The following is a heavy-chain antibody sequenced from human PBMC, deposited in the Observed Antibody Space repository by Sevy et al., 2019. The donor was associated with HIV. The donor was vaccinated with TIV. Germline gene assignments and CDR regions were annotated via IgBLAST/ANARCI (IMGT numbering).Heavy chain of an antibody. V-gene: IGHV4-39*01. CDR1: GGSISSSSYY. Sequence: SETLSLTCTVSGGSISSSSYYWGWIRQPPGKGLEWIGSNYYSGSTYYNPSLKSRVTISVDTSKNQFSLKLSTVTAADTAVYYSARLRAFYDFWSGYYIPTDYWGQGTLVTVSS. CDR2: NYYSGST. D-gene: IGHD3-3*01. J-gene: IGHJ4*02. CDR3: ARLRAFYDFWSGYYIPTDY.